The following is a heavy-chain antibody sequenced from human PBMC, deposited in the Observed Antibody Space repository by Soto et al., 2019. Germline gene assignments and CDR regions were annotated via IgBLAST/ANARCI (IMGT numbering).Heavy chain of an antibody. J-gene: IGHJ4*02. CDR3: ARDPATAKPEGVDF. Sequence: QVELVQSGAEVKKPGSSVKVSCQASEDTFRNYAISWVRQAPGQGLEWMGGIIPIFGTANYAQKFQGRVTITADTSANTVYLELSSLRSEDTAVYYCARDPATAKPEGVDFWGQGTLVTVSS. V-gene: IGHV1-69*06. D-gene: IGHD1-1*01. CDR1: EDTFRNYA. CDR2: IIPIFGTA.